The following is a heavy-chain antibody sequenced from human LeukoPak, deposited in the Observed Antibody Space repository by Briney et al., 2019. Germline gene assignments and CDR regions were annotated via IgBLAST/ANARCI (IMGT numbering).Heavy chain of an antibody. CDR1: GFTLSNYN. CDR3: ARDLSGLLGP. V-gene: IGHV3-21*01. D-gene: IGHD3-16*01. Sequence: GGSLRLSCAASGFTLSNYNMNWVRQAPGKGLEWVSTISSSRSSYIYYADSVKGRFTISRDNAKNSLYLQMNSLRAEDTAVYYCARDLSGLLGPWGQGTLVTVSS. J-gene: IGHJ5*02. CDR2: ISSSRSSYI.